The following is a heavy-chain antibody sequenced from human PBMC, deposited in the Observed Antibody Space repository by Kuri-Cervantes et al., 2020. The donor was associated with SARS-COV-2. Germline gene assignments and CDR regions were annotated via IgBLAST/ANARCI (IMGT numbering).Heavy chain of an antibody. J-gene: IGHJ4*02. V-gene: IGHV3-48*01. D-gene: IGHD3-3*01. CDR1: GFTFSSYS. CDR3: CLTSGRSGYYGCSY. Sequence: GGSLRLSCAASGFTFSSYSMNWVRQAPGKGLEWVSYISTSSSAISYADSVKGRFTISRDNAKNSLLLQMNSLRAGDTAVYYCCLTSGRSGYYGCSYWGQGTLVTVSS. CDR2: ISTSSSAI.